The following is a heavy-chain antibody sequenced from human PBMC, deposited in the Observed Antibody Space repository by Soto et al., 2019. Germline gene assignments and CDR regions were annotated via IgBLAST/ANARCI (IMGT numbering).Heavy chain of an antibody. CDR3: AKDEITMVRGVYYYYGMDV. CDR1: GFTFSSYA. CDR2: ISGSGGST. V-gene: IGHV3-23*01. J-gene: IGHJ6*02. D-gene: IGHD3-10*01. Sequence: LRLSCAASGFTFSSYAMSWVRQAPGKGLEWVSAISGSGGSTYYADSVKGRFTISRDNSKNTLYLQMNSLRAEDTAVYYCAKDEITMVRGVYYYYGMDVWGQGTTVTVSS.